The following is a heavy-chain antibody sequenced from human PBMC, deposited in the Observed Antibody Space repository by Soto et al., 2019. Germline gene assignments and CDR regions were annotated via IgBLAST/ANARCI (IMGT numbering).Heavy chain of an antibody. Sequence: GGSLRLSCAASEFTFSNYAMSWVRQAPGRGLEYVSAISSNGGSTYYANSVKGRFTISRDNSKSTLYLQMGSLRAEDMAVYYCARLGIAVAGTVYAFDIWGQGTMVTVS. CDR3: ARLGIAVAGTVYAFDI. V-gene: IGHV3-64*01. J-gene: IGHJ3*02. D-gene: IGHD6-19*01. CDR1: EFTFSNYA. CDR2: ISSNGGST.